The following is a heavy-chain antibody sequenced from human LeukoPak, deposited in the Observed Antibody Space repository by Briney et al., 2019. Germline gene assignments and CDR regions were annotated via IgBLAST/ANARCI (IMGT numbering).Heavy chain of an antibody. CDR1: GFTFGAYA. Sequence: GGSLRLSCTASGFTFGAYAMSWVRQAAGKGLEWVGFIRSSRNGGTTQYAASVKGRFTITRDDSKSIAFLQMNSLKTEDTAVYYCTSDRVGATSSFDYWGQGTLVTVSS. D-gene: IGHD1-26*01. V-gene: IGHV3-49*04. CDR2: IRSSRNGGTT. CDR3: TSDRVGATSSFDY. J-gene: IGHJ4*02.